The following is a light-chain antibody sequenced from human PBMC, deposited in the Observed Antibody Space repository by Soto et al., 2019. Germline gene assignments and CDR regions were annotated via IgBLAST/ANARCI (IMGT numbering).Light chain of an antibody. CDR3: QQYDTSPT. V-gene: IGKV3-11*01. Sequence: EIVLTQSPATLSLSPGERATLSCRASQSVSSYLAWYQQKPGQAPRLLIYDASNRATGIPARFSGSGSGTDFTLTVSRLEPEDSAVYYCQQYDTSPTFGQRTLLEIK. J-gene: IGKJ5*01. CDR1: QSVSSY. CDR2: DAS.